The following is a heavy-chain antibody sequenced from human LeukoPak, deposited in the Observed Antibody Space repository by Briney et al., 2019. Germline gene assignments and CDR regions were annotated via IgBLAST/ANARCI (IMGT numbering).Heavy chain of an antibody. D-gene: IGHD3-3*01. Sequence: PGGSLRLSCAASGFTFASYAIHWVRQAPGKGLEWVAVISHDGNNKFYADSVKGRFTISRDNSKNTLYLQMNSLRAEDTAVYYCAKAQPEDFWSGYYTREYFDYWGQGTLVTVSS. CDR3: AKAQPEDFWSGYYTREYFDY. CDR1: GFTFASYA. J-gene: IGHJ4*02. V-gene: IGHV3-30-3*01. CDR2: ISHDGNNK.